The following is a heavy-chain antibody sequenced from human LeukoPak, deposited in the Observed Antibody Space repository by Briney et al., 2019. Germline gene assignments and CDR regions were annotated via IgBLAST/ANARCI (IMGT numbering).Heavy chain of an antibody. D-gene: IGHD2-15*01. J-gene: IGHJ1*01. V-gene: IGHV3-23*01. CDR2: TSGSGDIR. Sequence: GGSVRLSCAASGFTFRNYAMTWVRQAPGKGLEWVSRTSGSGDIRLYADSVKGRFTISRTNSENRLYLQMNSLRADDTGVYYCANYRSGGGGYYSGLEHWGQGTQVTVSS. CDR1: GFTFRNYA. CDR3: ANYRSGGGGYYSGLEH.